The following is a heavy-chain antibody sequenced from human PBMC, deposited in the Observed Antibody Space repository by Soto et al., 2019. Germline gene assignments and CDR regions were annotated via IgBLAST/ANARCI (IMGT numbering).Heavy chain of an antibody. CDR2: INHSGST. Sequence: SETLSLTCAGYGGSFSGYYWSWIRQPPGKGLEWIGEINHSGSTNYNPSLKSRVTISVDTSKNQFSLKLSSVTAADTAVYYCARGGWGCTNGVCSPRYYYYYYGMDVWGQGTTVTVSS. CDR3: ARGGWGCTNGVCSPRYYYYYYGMDV. V-gene: IGHV4-34*01. D-gene: IGHD2-8*01. CDR1: GGSFSGYY. J-gene: IGHJ6*02.